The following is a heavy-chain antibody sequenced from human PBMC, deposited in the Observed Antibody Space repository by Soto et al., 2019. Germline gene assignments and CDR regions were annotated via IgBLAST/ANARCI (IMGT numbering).Heavy chain of an antibody. V-gene: IGHV4-39*01. CDR1: GGSISSPYY. CDR3: ARRAGGGYLTLGY. J-gene: IGHJ4*02. D-gene: IGHD1-26*01. Sequence: QLQLQESGPGLVKPSETLSLTCTVSGGSISSPYYWGWIRQSPGKGLEWIGDIYYGGSTYYNPSLHGRVPXSXDXXKNQFSLKLSSVTAADTAVYYCARRAGGGYLTLGYWGQGTLVTVSS. CDR2: IYYGGST.